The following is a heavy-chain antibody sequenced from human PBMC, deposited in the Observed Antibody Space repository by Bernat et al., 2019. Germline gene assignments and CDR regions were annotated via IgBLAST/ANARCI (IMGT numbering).Heavy chain of an antibody. J-gene: IGHJ4*02. CDR3: TGNTDLNLFDY. CDR1: GFTFSSYA. CDR2: ISYDGSNK. V-gene: IGHV3-30*04. Sequence: QVQLVESGGGVVQPGRSLRLSCAASGFTFSSYAMHWVRQAPGKGLEWVAVISYDGSNKYYADSVKGRFTISRDNSKNTLYLQMNSLRAEDTAVYYCTGNTDLNLFDYWGQGTLVTVSS. D-gene: IGHD1-14*01.